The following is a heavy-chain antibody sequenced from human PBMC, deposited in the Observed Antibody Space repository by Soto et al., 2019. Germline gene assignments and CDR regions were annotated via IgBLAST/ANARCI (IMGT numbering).Heavy chain of an antibody. CDR1: GYTFTGYY. CDR2: INPKSGGT. CDR3: ARQHPLDSSAWYN. J-gene: IGHJ4*02. D-gene: IGHD6-19*01. Sequence: ASVKVSCRAAGYTFTGYYMHWVRQAPGQGLEWMGWINPKSGGTNYAQKFQGRVTMTRDTSISTAYLHWSSLKASDTAMYYCARQHPLDSSAWYNWGQGTLVTVSS. V-gene: IGHV1-2*02.